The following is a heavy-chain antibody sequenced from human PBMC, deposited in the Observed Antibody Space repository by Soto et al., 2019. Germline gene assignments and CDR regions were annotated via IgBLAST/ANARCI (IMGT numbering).Heavy chain of an antibody. V-gene: IGHV4-30-4*01. D-gene: IGHD2-2*01. CDR3: ARVVVVPAARDLDWFDP. Sequence: PSETLSLTCTVSGGSISSGDYYWSWIRQPPGKGLEWIGCIYYSGSTYYNPSLKSRVTISVDTSKNQFSLKLSSVTAADTAVYYCARVVVVPAARDLDWFDPWGQGTLVTVSS. CDR1: GGSISSGDYY. J-gene: IGHJ5*02. CDR2: IYYSGST.